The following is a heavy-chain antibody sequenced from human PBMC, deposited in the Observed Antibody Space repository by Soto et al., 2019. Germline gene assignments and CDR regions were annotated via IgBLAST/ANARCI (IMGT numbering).Heavy chain of an antibody. Sequence: PSETLSLTCTVSGGSISSSSYYWGWIRQPPGKGLEWIGSIYYSGSTYYNPSLKSRVTISVDTSKNQFSLKLSSVTAADTAVYYCARQYYDFWSGYYSSLTYYHYYGMDVWGQGTTVTVSS. CDR1: GGSISSSSYY. CDR3: ARQYYDFWSGYYSSLTYYHYYGMDV. J-gene: IGHJ6*02. V-gene: IGHV4-39*01. CDR2: IYYSGST. D-gene: IGHD3-3*01.